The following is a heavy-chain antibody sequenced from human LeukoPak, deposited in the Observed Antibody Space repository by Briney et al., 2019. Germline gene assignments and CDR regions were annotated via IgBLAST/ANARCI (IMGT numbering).Heavy chain of an antibody. CDR3: AREGYSYGPYFDY. D-gene: IGHD5-18*01. J-gene: IGHJ4*02. CDR2: IYYSGST. V-gene: IGHV4-39*07. Sequence: SETLSLTCTVSGGSISSSSYYWGWIRQPPGKGLEWIGSIYYSGSTYYNPSLKSRVTISVDTSKNQFSLKLSSVTAADTAVYYCAREGYSYGPYFDYWGQGTLVTVSS. CDR1: GGSISSSSYY.